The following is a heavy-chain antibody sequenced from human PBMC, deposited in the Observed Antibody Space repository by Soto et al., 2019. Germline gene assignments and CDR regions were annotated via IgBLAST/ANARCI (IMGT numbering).Heavy chain of an antibody. J-gene: IGHJ3*02. Sequence: QVQLVESGGGVVQPGRSLRLSCAASGFTFSSYGMHWVRQAPGKGLEWVAVIWYDGSKKYYADSVKGRFTIARDNSNNTLYLQMNSLRAEDTAVYYCARDPGTLNYGDPRAFDIWGQGTMVTVSS. V-gene: IGHV3-33*01. CDR3: ARDPGTLNYGDPRAFDI. CDR1: GFTFSSYG. CDR2: IWYDGSKK. D-gene: IGHD4-17*01.